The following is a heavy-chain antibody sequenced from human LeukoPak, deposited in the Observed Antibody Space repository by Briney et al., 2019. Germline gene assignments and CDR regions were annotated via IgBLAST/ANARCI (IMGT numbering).Heavy chain of an antibody. J-gene: IGHJ4*02. CDR2: INHSGST. V-gene: IGHV4-34*01. CDR1: GGSFSGYY. Sequence: SETLSLTCAVYGGSFSGYYWSWIRQPPGKGLEWIGEINHSGSTNYNPSLKSRVTISVDTSKNQFSLKLSSVTAADTAVYYCARGGYFDYWGQGTLVTVSS. CDR3: ARGGYFDY.